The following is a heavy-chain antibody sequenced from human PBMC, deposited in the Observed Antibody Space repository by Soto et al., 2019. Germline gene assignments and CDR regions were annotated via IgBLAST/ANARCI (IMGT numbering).Heavy chain of an antibody. D-gene: IGHD3-22*01. Sequence: GSLRLSCAASGFTVSSNYMSWVRQAPGKGLEWVSVIYSGGSTYYADSVKGRFTISRDNSKNTLYLQMNSLRAEVTAVYYCAREKYYYDSSGYFDYWGQGTLVTVSS. CDR1: GFTVSSNY. J-gene: IGHJ4*02. CDR3: AREKYYYDSSGYFDY. CDR2: IYSGGST. V-gene: IGHV3-53*01.